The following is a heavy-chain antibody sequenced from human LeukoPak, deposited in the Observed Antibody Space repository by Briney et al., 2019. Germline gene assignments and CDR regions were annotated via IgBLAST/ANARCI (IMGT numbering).Heavy chain of an antibody. CDR2: ISYDGRNK. Sequence: PGGSLRLSCAASGFTFSSYAMHWVRQAPGKGLEWVAVISYDGRNKYYADSVKGRFTISRDNSKNTLYLQMNSLRAEHTAVYYCASSDTAMDFDYWGQGTLVTVSS. V-gene: IGHV3-30-3*01. CDR3: ASSDTAMDFDY. J-gene: IGHJ4*02. CDR1: GFTFSSYA. D-gene: IGHD5-18*01.